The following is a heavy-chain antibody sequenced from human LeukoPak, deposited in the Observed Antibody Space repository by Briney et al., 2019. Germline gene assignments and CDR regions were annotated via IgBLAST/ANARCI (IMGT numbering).Heavy chain of an antibody. J-gene: IGHJ4*02. V-gene: IGHV4-59*01. CDR2: IYYSGST. Sequence: SETLSLTCTVSGGSISSYYWSWIRQPPGRGLEWIGYIYYSGSTSYNPSLKSRVTISVDTSKNQFSLKLSSVTAADTAVYYCASGRIAVAADLEYYFDYWGQGTLVTVSS. CDR3: ASGRIAVAADLEYYFDY. D-gene: IGHD6-19*01. CDR1: GGSISSYY.